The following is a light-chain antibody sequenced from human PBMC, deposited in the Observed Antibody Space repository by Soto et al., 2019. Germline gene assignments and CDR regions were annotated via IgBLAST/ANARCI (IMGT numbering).Light chain of an antibody. Sequence: NFMLTQPHSVSESPGKTVTISCNRTSGSIASNYVQWYQQRPGSATTTLIYEDDQRPSGVPDRFSGSIDRSSNSASLTISGLKTEDEADYYCQSYDSSNPVVFGGGTKLTVL. CDR2: EDD. V-gene: IGLV6-57*04. CDR1: SGSIASNY. CDR3: QSYDSSNPVV. J-gene: IGLJ2*01.